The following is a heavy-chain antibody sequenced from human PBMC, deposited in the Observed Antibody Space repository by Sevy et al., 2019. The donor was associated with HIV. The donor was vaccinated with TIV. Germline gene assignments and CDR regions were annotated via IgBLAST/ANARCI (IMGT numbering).Heavy chain of an antibody. CDR1: GFTFSNYA. D-gene: IGHD5-18*01. V-gene: IGHV3-23*01. Sequence: GESLKISCGASGFTFSNYAMSWVRQAPGKGPEWVSGINNGGSTYYADSVKGRFTISRDNSKKMVFLQMNSLRAEDTAVYYCASGDTTMITDLDHWGQGALVTVSS. CDR3: ASGDTTMITDLDH. J-gene: IGHJ4*02. CDR2: INNGGST.